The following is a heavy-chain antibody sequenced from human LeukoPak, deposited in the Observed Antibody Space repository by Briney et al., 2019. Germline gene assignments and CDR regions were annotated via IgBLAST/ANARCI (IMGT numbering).Heavy chain of an antibody. Sequence: GESLKISCAASGFTFSSYSMNWVRQAPGKGLEWVSSISSSSSYIYYADSVKGRFTISRDNAKNSLYLQMNSLRAEDTAVYYCATFRRSGRDPRGFDYWRQGTLVTVSS. CDR2: ISSSSSYI. V-gene: IGHV3-21*01. D-gene: IGHD3-10*01. J-gene: IGHJ4*02. CDR1: GFTFSSYS. CDR3: ATFRRSGRDPRGFDY.